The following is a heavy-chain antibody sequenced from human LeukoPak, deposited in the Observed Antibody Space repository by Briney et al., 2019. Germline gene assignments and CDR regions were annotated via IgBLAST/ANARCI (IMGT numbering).Heavy chain of an antibody. CDR2: ISSDGRTT. J-gene: IGHJ5*02. CDR3: AKAQQWLVQERDWFDP. D-gene: IGHD6-19*01. CDR1: GFSFSSYY. Sequence: PGGSLRLSSAASGFSFSSYYMTWIRQAPGKGLEWVSYISSDGRTTYYADSVKGRFTISRDNAKKWVYLEMNSLRAEDTAVYYCAKAQQWLVQERDWFDPWGQGTLVTVSS. V-gene: IGHV3-11*01.